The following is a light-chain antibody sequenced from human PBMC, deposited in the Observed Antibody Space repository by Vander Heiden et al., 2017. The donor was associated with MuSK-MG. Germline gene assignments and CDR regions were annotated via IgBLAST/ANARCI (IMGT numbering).Light chain of an antibody. Sequence: SALTQPPSASGSPGQSVTIPCTGTSRDVGRTNFVAWYQQHPGKAPKLIMYEVSRRPSGVPGRFSGSKSGNTASLTVSGLQADDEGDYYCSSSRGNNDVEFGGGTKLTVL. CDR2: EVS. CDR3: SSSRGNNDVE. CDR1: SRDVGRTNF. V-gene: IGLV2-8*01. J-gene: IGLJ2*01.